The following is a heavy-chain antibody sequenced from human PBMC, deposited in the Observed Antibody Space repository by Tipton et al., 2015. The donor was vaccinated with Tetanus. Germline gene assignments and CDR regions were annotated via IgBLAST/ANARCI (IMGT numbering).Heavy chain of an antibody. CDR2: IYASGTT. D-gene: IGHD5-24*01. V-gene: IGHV4-30-2*01. Sequence: TLSLTCALSGGSITRGAYSWSWIRQPPGKGLEWIGYIYASGTTYSNPSLKSRVTISVGETKGLFSLNLTSVTAADTAVYYCARYNSYFFAMDVWGQGTTVSVSS. J-gene: IGHJ6*02. CDR3: ARYNSYFFAMDV. CDR1: GGSITRGAYS.